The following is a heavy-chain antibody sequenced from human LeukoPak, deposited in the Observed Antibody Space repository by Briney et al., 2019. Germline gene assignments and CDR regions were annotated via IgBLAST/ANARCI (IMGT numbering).Heavy chain of an antibody. CDR3: ARGFIDFWSGCSY. CDR1: GFTFSNNA. Sequence: GGSLRLSCAASGFTFSNNAMPWVRQAPGKGLEWVAVISYDGSNKYYADSVKGRFTISRDNSKNTLDLQMNSLRAEDTAVYYCARGFIDFWSGCSYWGQGTLVTVSS. D-gene: IGHD3-3*01. J-gene: IGHJ4*02. V-gene: IGHV3-30-3*01. CDR2: ISYDGSNK.